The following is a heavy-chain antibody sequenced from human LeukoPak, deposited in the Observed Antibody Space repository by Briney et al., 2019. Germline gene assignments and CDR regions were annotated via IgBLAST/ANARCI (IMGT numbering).Heavy chain of an antibody. CDR2: IYHSGST. Sequence: PSETPSLTCTVSGGSISSGGYSWSWIRQPPGKGLEWIGYIYHSGSTYYNPSLKSRVTISVDRSKNQFSLKLSSVTAADTAVYYCARAVSPVGDAFDIWGQGTMVTVSS. D-gene: IGHD3-10*01. CDR1: GGSISSGGYS. V-gene: IGHV4-30-2*01. CDR3: ARAVSPVGDAFDI. J-gene: IGHJ3*02.